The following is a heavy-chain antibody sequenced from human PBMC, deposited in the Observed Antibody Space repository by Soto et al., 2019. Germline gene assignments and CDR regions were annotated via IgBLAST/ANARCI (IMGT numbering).Heavy chain of an antibody. CDR2: TYYRSKWYN. V-gene: IGHV6-1*01. CDR1: GDSVSRNTAT. D-gene: IGHD3-16*01. J-gene: IGHJ2*01. CDR3: ARGSLRGGNWYFDL. Sequence: QVQLQQSGPGLVKPSQTLSLPCAISGDSVSRNTATWNWIRQSPSRGLEWLGRTYYRSKWYNDYAGSVKSLITINADTSKNQFSLQVNSVTPEDTAVYYCARGSLRGGNWYFDLWGSGTLVTVSS.